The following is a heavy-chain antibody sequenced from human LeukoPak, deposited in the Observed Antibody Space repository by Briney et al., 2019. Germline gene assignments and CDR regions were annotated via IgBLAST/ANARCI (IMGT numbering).Heavy chain of an antibody. J-gene: IGHJ4*02. V-gene: IGHV4-34*01. CDR2: INHSGST. CDR3: ARGSSFYDYVWGSYRFSPLVFDY. CDR1: GGSFSGYY. Sequence: SETLSLTCAVYGGSFSGYYWSWIRQPPGKGLEWIGEINHSGSTNYNPSLKSRVTISVDTSKNQFSLKLSSVTAADTAVHYCARGSSFYDYVWGSYRFSPLVFDYWGQGTLVTVSS. D-gene: IGHD3-16*02.